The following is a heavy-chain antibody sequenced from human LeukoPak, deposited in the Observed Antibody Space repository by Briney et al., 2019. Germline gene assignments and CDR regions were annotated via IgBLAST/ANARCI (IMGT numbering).Heavy chain of an antibody. CDR1: GGSISSYY. Sequence: PSETLSLTCTVSGGSISSYYWSWIRQPPGKGLEWIGYIYSSGITNYNPSLKSRVTISVDTSKNQFSLRLNSVTAADTAVFYCARRQRDFYGFDYWGQGTLVTVSA. V-gene: IGHV4-59*08. CDR2: IYSSGIT. D-gene: IGHD4-17*01. CDR3: ARRQRDFYGFDY. J-gene: IGHJ4*02.